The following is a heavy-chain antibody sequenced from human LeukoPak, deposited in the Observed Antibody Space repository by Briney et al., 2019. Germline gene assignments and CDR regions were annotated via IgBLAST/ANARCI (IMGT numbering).Heavy chain of an antibody. D-gene: IGHD2-15*01. V-gene: IGHV4-4*07. Sequence: SETLSLTCTVSGGSINNYYWSWIRQPAGKGLEWIGRIYTRGSTTYNPSLKSRVTMSVDTCKNQFSLKLSSVTAAETAVYYCARGRYCSADICSGGDAFDIWGQGTMVSVSS. CDR1: GGSINNYY. CDR3: ARGRYCSADICSGGDAFDI. CDR2: IYTRGST. J-gene: IGHJ3*02.